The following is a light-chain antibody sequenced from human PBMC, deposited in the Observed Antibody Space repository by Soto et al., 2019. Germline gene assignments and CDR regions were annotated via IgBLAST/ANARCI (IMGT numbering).Light chain of an antibody. J-gene: IGLJ1*01. CDR1: SSDVGSYNL. CDR2: EVS. CDR3: CSYAGSSTYV. V-gene: IGLV2-23*02. Sequence: VLTQPASVSGAPGQSITISCTGTSSDVGSYNLVSWYQQHPGKAPKLMIYEVSKRPSGVSNRFSGSKSGNTASLTISGLQAEDEADYYCCSYAGSSTYVFGTGTKVTVL.